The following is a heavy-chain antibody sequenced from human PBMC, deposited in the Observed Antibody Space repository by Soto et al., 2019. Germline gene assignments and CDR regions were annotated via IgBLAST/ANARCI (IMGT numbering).Heavy chain of an antibody. J-gene: IGHJ6*02. Sequence: LSLTCAVYGGSFSGYYCGWIRRPPGKGLEWIGEINHSGSTNYNPSLKSRVTISVDTSKNQFSLKLSSVTAADTAVYYCAESYDYYYYGMDVWGQGTTVTVSS. D-gene: IGHD1-26*01. V-gene: IGHV4-34*01. CDR1: GGSFSGYY. CDR3: AESYDYYYYGMDV. CDR2: INHSGST.